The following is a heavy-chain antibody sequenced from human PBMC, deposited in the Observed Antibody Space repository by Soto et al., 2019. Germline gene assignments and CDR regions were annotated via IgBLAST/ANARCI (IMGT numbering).Heavy chain of an antibody. J-gene: IGHJ4*02. CDR1: GFSLSNARMG. Sequence: QVTLKESGPVLVKPTETLTLTCTVSGFSLSNARMGVSWIRQPPGKALEWLAHIFSNDEKSYSTSLKSRLTISNDTSKSQVVLTMTNMDPVDTATYYCARIAGRDYYGSGRIYYFDYWGQGTLVTVSS. CDR2: IFSNDEK. V-gene: IGHV2-26*01. D-gene: IGHD3-10*01. CDR3: ARIAGRDYYGSGRIYYFDY.